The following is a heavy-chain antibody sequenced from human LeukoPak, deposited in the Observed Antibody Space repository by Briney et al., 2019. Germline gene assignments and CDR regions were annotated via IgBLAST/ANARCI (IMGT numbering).Heavy chain of an antibody. D-gene: IGHD6-19*01. CDR3: ARDRGAVAAPPTGFDP. Sequence: GGSLRLSCAASGFTFSYYEMNCVRQAPGKGLEWVAVISYDGSNKYYADSVKGRFTISRDNSKNTLYLQMNSLRAEDTAVYYCARDRGAVAAPPTGFDPWGQGTLVTVSS. V-gene: IGHV3-30-3*01. CDR1: GFTFSYYE. CDR2: ISYDGSNK. J-gene: IGHJ5*02.